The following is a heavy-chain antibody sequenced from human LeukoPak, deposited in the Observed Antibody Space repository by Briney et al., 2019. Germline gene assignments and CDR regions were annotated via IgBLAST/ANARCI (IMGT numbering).Heavy chain of an antibody. V-gene: IGHV3-20*01. CDR2: INWNGGST. J-gene: IGHJ4*02. Sequence: PGGSLRLSCAASGFTFSSYSMNWVRQAPGKGLEWVSGINWNGGSTGYADSVKGRFTISRDNAKNSLYLQMNSLRAEDTALYHCARVRGAEDYWGQGTLVTVSS. D-gene: IGHD3-10*01. CDR3: ARVRGAEDY. CDR1: GFTFSSYS.